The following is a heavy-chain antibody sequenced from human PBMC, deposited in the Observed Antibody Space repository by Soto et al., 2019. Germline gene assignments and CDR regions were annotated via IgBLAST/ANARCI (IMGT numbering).Heavy chain of an antibody. CDR2: IYWDDDK. Sequence: SGPTLVNPTQTLTLTCTFSGFSLSTSGLGVGWIRQPPGKALEWLALIYWDDDKRYSPSLKSRLTITKDTSKNQVVLTMTNMDPVDTATYYCAHSTAVAGYYYYYGMDVWGQGTTVTVSS. J-gene: IGHJ6*02. D-gene: IGHD6-19*01. CDR3: AHSTAVAGYYYYYGMDV. CDR1: GFSLSTSGLG. V-gene: IGHV2-5*02.